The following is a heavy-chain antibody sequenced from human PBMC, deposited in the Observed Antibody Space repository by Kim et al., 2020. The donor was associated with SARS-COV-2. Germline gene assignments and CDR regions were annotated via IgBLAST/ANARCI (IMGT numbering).Heavy chain of an antibody. CDR2: I. D-gene: IGHD3-22*01. CDR3: EKRYDSFYSFDV. J-gene: IGHJ6*02. V-gene: IGHV3-9*01. Sequence: IGYADSVKGRFTIARDHAKKSVYQQINSVRHEDTASYYCEKRYDSFYSFDVWGQGTTVTVSS.